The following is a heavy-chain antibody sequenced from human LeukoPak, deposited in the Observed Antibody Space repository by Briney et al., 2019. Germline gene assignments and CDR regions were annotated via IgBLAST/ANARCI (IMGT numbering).Heavy chain of an antibody. CDR1: GASISSSSYY. J-gene: IGHJ4*02. Sequence: SETLSLTCTVAGASISSSSYYSGWLRQPPGKGPEWIGSIYYSGNTYYNPSLKSRVTISVDTSKNQFSLKLSSVTAADTAVYYCARQSIVGATIDYWGQGTLVTVSS. CDR3: ARQSIVGATIDY. V-gene: IGHV4-39*01. D-gene: IGHD1-26*01. CDR2: IYYSGNT.